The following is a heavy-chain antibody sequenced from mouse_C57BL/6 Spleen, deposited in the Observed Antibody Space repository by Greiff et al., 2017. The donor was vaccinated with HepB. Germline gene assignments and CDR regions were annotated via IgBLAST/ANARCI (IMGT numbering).Heavy chain of an antibody. J-gene: IGHJ1*03. V-gene: IGHV1-85*01. CDR2: IYPRDGST. CDR3: ARTSTTVVARWYFDV. D-gene: IGHD1-1*01. CDR1: GYTFTSYD. Sequence: QVQLQQSGPELVKPGASVKISCKASGYTFTSYDINWVKQRPGQGLEWIGWIYPRDGSTKYNEKFKGKATLTVDTSSSTAYMELHSLTSEDSAVYFCARTSTTVVARWYFDVWGTGTTVTVSS.